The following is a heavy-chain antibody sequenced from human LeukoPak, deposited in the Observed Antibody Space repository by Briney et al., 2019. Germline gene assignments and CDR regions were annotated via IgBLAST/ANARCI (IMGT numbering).Heavy chain of an antibody. V-gene: IGHV3-11*01. D-gene: IGHD3-10*01. CDR2: ISSTGNSI. Sequence: GGSLRLSRAATGFRFSDYYMSWIRQAPGKGLEWVAYISSTGNSIFYADSVKGRFTISRDHAKNSLSLQLNSLRAEDTAVYYCAKGGIRYGYWFDHWGQGPLVTVSS. CDR3: AKGGIRYGYWFDH. CDR1: GFRFSDYY. J-gene: IGHJ5*02.